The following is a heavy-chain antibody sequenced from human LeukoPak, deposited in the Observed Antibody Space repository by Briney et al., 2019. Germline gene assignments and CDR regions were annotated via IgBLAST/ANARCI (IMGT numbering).Heavy chain of an antibody. CDR3: ARPGAVAGTYGMDV. J-gene: IGHJ6*02. V-gene: IGHV1-8*01. CDR1: GYTFISYD. CDR2: MNPNSGNT. D-gene: IGHD6-19*01. Sequence: ASVKVSCKASGYTFISYDINWVRQATGQGLGWMGWMNPNSGNTGYAQKFQGRVTMTRNTSISTAYMELSSLRSEDTAVYYCARPGAVAGTYGMDVWGQGTTVTVSS.